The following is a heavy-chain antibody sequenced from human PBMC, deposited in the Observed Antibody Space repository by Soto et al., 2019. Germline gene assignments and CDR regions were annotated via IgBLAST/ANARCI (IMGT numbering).Heavy chain of an antibody. J-gene: IGHJ3*02. CDR1: GGSISSSSYY. CDR3: ARGVVTTSEDAFDM. V-gene: IGHV4-39*01. CDR2: INYSGST. D-gene: IGHD3-22*01. Sequence: QLQLQESGPGLVKPSETLSLTCTVSGGSISSSSYYWGWIRQPPGKGLEWIGNINYSGSTYNNPSLKSRVTISVDPSKNQFSLKLSSVTAADTAVYYCARGVVTTSEDAFDMWGQGTMVTISS.